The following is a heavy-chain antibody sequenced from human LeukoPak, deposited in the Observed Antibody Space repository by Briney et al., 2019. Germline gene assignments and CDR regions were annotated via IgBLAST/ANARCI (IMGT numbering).Heavy chain of an antibody. J-gene: IGHJ4*02. Sequence: ASVKVSCKASGYTFTSYDINWVRQATGQGLEWMGWMNPNSGNTGYAQKFQGRVTMTRNTSISTTYMELSSLRSEDTAVYYCARDMGIGGSVDFDYWGQGTLVTVSS. V-gene: IGHV1-8*01. CDR3: ARDMGIGGSVDFDY. CDR1: GYTFTSYD. CDR2: MNPNSGNT. D-gene: IGHD6-19*01.